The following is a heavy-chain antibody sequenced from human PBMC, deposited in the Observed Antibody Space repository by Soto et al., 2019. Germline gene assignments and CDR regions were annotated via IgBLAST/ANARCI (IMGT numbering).Heavy chain of an antibody. D-gene: IGHD6-19*01. CDR3: ARGTPYTTGWYYFDF. CDR1: GFTFTTYG. Sequence: PGGSLRLSCAASGFTFTTYGMHWVRQAPDKGLEWVAVISYDGTNKFYEDSVDGRFTISRDNSKNTLFLQMNSLRPEDTAVYYCARGTPYTTGWYYFDFWGQGTLVTVSS. V-gene: IGHV3-30*03. CDR2: ISYDGTNK. J-gene: IGHJ4*02.